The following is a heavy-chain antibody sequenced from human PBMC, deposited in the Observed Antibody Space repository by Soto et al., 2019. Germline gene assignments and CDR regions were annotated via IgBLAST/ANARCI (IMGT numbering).Heavy chain of an antibody. CDR2: IIPILNST. D-gene: IGHD2-2*02. CDR1: GSRFSNYV. CDR3: AREGRGKKAGYNGLVSLGY. Sequence: PVKVSCKVSGSRFSNYVISWVRQAPGHGLEWLGRIIPILNSTKYAQNFQGRVTITADTSTSTASLELSRLRSDDTAVYYCAREGRGKKAGYNGLVSLGYWGQGTLVTVSS. V-gene: IGHV1-69*10. J-gene: IGHJ4*02.